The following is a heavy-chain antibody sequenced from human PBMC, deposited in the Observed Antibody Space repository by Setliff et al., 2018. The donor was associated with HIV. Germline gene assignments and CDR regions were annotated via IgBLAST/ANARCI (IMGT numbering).Heavy chain of an antibody. CDR1: GGSFSGYY. CDR2: INHDRTT. CDR3: ARSDILTGKIKSFDY. Sequence: SETLSLTCAVYGGSFSGYYWSWIRQPPGKGLEWIGEINHDRTTNYNPSLKSRVTISVDTSKNQFSLKLSSVTAADTAVYYCARSDILTGKIKSFDYWGQGTLVTVSS. J-gene: IGHJ4*02. V-gene: IGHV4-34*01. D-gene: IGHD3-9*01.